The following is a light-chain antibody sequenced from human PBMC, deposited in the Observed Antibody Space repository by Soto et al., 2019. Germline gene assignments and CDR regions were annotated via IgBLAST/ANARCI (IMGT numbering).Light chain of an antibody. CDR3: QQRSDWPPFT. V-gene: IGKV3-11*01. Sequence: ETVLTQSPATLSLSPGDRATLSCRASQNVSRYLAWYQQKVGQAPRLLIFDASTRATGIPARFSGSGSGTDFTLTISSLEPEDFAVYFCQQRSDWPPFTFGGGTKVEI. J-gene: IGKJ4*01. CDR2: DAS. CDR1: QNVSRY.